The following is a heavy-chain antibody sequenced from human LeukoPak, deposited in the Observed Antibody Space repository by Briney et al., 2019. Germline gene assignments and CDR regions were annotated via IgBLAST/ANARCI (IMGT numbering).Heavy chain of an antibody. J-gene: IGHJ4*02. Sequence: GGSLRLSCAASGFTFSTYSMNWVRQAPGKGLEWVAVIWYDGSNKYYADSVKGRFTISRDNSKNTLYLQMNSLRAEDTAVYYCARGGYCSSTSCYGIDYWGQGTLVTVSS. D-gene: IGHD2-2*01. CDR3: ARGGYCSSTSCYGIDY. V-gene: IGHV3-33*08. CDR2: IWYDGSNK. CDR1: GFTFSTYS.